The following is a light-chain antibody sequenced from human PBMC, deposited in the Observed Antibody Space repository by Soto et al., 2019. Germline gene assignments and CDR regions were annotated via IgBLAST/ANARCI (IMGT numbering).Light chain of an antibody. Sequence: DIQMTQSPSTLSASVGDRVTITCRASQSISSYLNWYQQKPGKAPKLLIYAASNLQSGVPSRFSGSGSGTDFTLTISSLQPEDFEIFYCQQSDSAPYTFGQGTKVDIK. J-gene: IGKJ2*01. CDR2: AAS. CDR1: QSISSY. CDR3: QQSDSAPYT. V-gene: IGKV1-39*01.